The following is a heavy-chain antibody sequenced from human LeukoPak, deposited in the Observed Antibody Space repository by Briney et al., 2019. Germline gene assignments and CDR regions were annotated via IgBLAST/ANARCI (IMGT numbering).Heavy chain of an antibody. CDR3: AREGVDWNHSVYYFDY. CDR2: INPNSGGT. Sequence: ASVKVSCKASGYTFTGYYMHWVRQAPGQGLEWMGWINPNSGGTNYAQKFQGRVTMTRDTSISTAYMELSRLRSDDTAVYYCAREGVDWNHSVYYFDYWGQGTLVTVTS. J-gene: IGHJ4*02. D-gene: IGHD1-1*01. V-gene: IGHV1-2*02. CDR1: GYTFTGYY.